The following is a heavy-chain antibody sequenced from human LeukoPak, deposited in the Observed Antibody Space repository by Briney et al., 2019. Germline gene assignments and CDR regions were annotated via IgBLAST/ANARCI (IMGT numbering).Heavy chain of an antibody. D-gene: IGHD7-27*01. CDR1: GGSFSGYY. CDR3: ARVNWENFDY. J-gene: IGHJ4*02. CDR2: INHSGST. Sequence: PSETLSLTCAVYGGSFSGYYWSWIRQPPGKGLEWIGEINHSGSTNYNPSLKSRVTISVDTSKNQFSLKLSSVTAADTAVYYCARVNWENFDYWGQGTLVTVSS. V-gene: IGHV4-34*01.